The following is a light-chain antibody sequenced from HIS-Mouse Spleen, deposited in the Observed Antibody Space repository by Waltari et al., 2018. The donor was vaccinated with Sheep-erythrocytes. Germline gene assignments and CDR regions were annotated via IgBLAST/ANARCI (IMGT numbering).Light chain of an antibody. Sequence: EIVLTQSPGTLSLSAGERATLSCRASQSVSSSYLAWYQPKPGQAPRLLIYGASSRATGIPDRFSGSGSGTDFTLTISRLEPEDFAVYYCQQYGSSPRTFGQGTKVEIK. CDR1: QSVSSSY. CDR3: QQYGSSPRT. CDR2: GAS. J-gene: IGKJ1*01. V-gene: IGKV3-20*01.